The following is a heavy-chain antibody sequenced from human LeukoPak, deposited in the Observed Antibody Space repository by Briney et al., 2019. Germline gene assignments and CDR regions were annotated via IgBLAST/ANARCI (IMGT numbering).Heavy chain of an antibody. CDR3: AALRSYDFWSGQPNWFDP. D-gene: IGHD3-3*01. V-gene: IGHV3-23*01. J-gene: IGHJ5*02. Sequence: AGGSLRLSCAASGFTFSSYAMSWVRQAPGKGLEWVSAISGSGGSTYYADSVKGRFTISRDNSKNTLYLQMNSLRAEDTAVYYCAALRSYDFWSGQPNWFDPWGQGTLVTVSS. CDR2: ISGSGGST. CDR1: GFTFSSYA.